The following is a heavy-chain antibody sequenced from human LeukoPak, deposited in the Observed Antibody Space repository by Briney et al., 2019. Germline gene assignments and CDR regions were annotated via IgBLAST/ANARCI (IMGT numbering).Heavy chain of an antibody. CDR3: ARSYDFWRKCNNWFDP. Sequence: PSETLSLTCAVYGGSFSGYYWSWIRQPPGKGLEWIGEINHSGSTNYDPSLKSRVTISVDTSKNQFSLKLSSVTAADTAVYYCARSYDFWRKCNNWFDPWGQGTLVTVSS. CDR1: GGSFSGYY. V-gene: IGHV4-34*01. D-gene: IGHD3-3*01. J-gene: IGHJ5*02. CDR2: INHSGST.